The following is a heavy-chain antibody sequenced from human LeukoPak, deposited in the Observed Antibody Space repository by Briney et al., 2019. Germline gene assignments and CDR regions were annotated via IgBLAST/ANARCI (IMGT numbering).Heavy chain of an antibody. Sequence: SETLSLTCTVSGGPITSHYWSWIRQPPGKGLEWIGYMFYSGRTNYKPSLKSRVTISVDTSKKEFSLKLTSVTAADTAVYYCARHRLEMASSHDAFDLWGQGTMLTVSS. CDR1: GGPITSHY. CDR2: MFYSGRT. V-gene: IGHV4-59*08. J-gene: IGHJ3*01. CDR3: ARHRLEMASSHDAFDL. D-gene: IGHD5-24*01.